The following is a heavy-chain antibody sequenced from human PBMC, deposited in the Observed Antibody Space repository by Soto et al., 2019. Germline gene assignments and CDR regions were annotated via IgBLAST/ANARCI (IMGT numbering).Heavy chain of an antibody. CDR1: GYSFTSYW. D-gene: IGHD3-16*02. CDR2: IDPSDSYT. V-gene: IGHV5-10-1*01. CDR3: ARHISPFGGVIVPPGMDV. Sequence: GESLKISCKGSGYSFTSYWISWVRQMPGKGLEWMGRIDPSDSYTNYSPSFQGHVTISADKSISTAYLQWNSLKASDTAMYYCARHISPFGGVIVPPGMDVWGQGTTVTVSS. J-gene: IGHJ6*02.